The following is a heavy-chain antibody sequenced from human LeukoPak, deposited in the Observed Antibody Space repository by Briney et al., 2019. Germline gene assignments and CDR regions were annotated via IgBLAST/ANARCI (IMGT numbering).Heavy chain of an antibody. CDR1: GFSFSNYW. J-gene: IGHJ6*02. D-gene: IGHD2-2*01. CDR3: ARPQQGGTTRSHGMDV. CDR2: TDETYT. Sequence: GGSLRLSCAASGFSFSNYWMHWVRQAPGKGLVWVSHTDETYTTYADSVKGRFTISRDNAKNTLYLRINRLRAEDTAVYYCARPQQGGTTRSHGMDVWGQGTTVTVSS. V-gene: IGHV3-74*01.